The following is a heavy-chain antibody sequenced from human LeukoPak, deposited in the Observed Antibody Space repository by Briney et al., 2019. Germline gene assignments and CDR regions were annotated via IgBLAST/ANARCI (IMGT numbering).Heavy chain of an antibody. CDR1: GGSFSGYY. Sequence: SETLSLTCAVYGGSFSGYYWSWIRQPPGKGLEWIGKINHSGSTNYNPSLKSRVTISVDTSKNQFSLKLSSVTAADTAVYYCARGRSRRITMIVVVNPYDYWGQGTLVTVSS. CDR2: INHSGST. V-gene: IGHV4-34*01. CDR3: ARGRSRRITMIVVVNPYDY. J-gene: IGHJ4*02. D-gene: IGHD3-22*01.